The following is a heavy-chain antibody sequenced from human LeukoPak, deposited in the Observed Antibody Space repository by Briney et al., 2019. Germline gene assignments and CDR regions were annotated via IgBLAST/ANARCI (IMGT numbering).Heavy chain of an antibody. D-gene: IGHD6-19*01. CDR1: GFTFSTYA. CDR2: ISGSGGYT. V-gene: IGHV3-23*01. J-gene: IGHJ4*02. Sequence: GGSLRLSCAASGFTFSTYAMSWVRQAPGKGLEWVSAISGSGGYTYYAGSVKGRFTISRDNSKHTLYLQMNSLRAEDTAVYYCAKAFSGSGWYYFDYWGQGTLVTVSP. CDR3: AKAFSGSGWYYFDY.